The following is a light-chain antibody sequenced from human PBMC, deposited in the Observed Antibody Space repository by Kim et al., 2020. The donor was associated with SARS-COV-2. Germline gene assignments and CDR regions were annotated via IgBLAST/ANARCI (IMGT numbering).Light chain of an antibody. CDR3: QQSYSSPTWT. CDR2: AAS. CDR1: QSISRY. V-gene: IGKV1-39*01. Sequence: SVGDRVTITCRGSQSISRYLNWDQQKPGKAPKLLIYAASSLQSEVPSRFSGSGSGPDFTLTIRSLQPEDFATYYCQQSYSSPTWTFGQGTKVDIK. J-gene: IGKJ1*01.